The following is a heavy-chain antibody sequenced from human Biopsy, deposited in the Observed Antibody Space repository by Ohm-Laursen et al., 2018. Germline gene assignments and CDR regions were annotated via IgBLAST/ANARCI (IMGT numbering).Heavy chain of an antibody. J-gene: IGHJ4*02. Sequence: GSSVKVSCKASGGAFTNYAINWVRQAPGQGLEWTGWIRPLNGDTKYGQKFQDRVTMTTDTSTSTVYMELTSLRSDDTAVYYWARGEVTFGELIVSLDSWGQGTLVTVSS. D-gene: IGHD3-16*02. CDR3: ARGEVTFGELIVSLDS. CDR2: IRPLNGDT. CDR1: GGAFTNYA. V-gene: IGHV1-18*01.